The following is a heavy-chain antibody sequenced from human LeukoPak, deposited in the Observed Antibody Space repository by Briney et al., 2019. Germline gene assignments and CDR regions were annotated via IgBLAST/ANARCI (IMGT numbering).Heavy chain of an antibody. CDR3: ARDLYDYGGPPGTVYFDY. CDR2: INPNNGGT. D-gene: IGHD4-23*01. J-gene: IGHJ4*02. Sequence: ASVKVSCKASGYTFTDYYMHWVRQAPGQGPEWMGWINPNNGGTNYAQKFQGRVTMTRDTSISTAYMELSSLRSEDTAVYYCARDLYDYGGPPGTVYFDYWGQGTLVTVSS. V-gene: IGHV1-2*02. CDR1: GYTFTDYY.